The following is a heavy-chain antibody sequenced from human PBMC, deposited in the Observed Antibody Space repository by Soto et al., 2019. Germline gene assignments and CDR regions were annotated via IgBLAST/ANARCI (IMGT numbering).Heavy chain of an antibody. V-gene: IGHV3-7*02. CDR3: XRDRTEYSSAYYDVFDX. Sequence: EVQLVESGGXLVQPGGSLRLSCVASGFTFNAYWMTWFRQAPGKGLEWVANIKRDGSEVNYVDSVKGXXXXXXXXXXXXXXXXXXXXXXXXXXXXXXXRDRTEYSSAYYDVFDXWGQG. D-gene: IGHD6-19*01. CDR2: IKRDGSEV. CDR1: GFTFNAYW. J-gene: IGHJ3*02.